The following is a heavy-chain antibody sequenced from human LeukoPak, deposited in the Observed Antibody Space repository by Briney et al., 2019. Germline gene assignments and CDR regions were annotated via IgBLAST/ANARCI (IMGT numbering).Heavy chain of an antibody. Sequence: SETLSLTCTVSGGSISSYYWSWIRQPPGKGLEWIGYIYYSGSTNYNPSLKSRVTISVDTSKNQFSLKLSSVTAADTAVYYCARSVYYYDSSGYYLDYWGQGTLVTVSS. D-gene: IGHD3-22*01. J-gene: IGHJ4*02. V-gene: IGHV4-59*12. CDR1: GGSISSYY. CDR2: IYYSGST. CDR3: ARSVYYYDSSGYYLDY.